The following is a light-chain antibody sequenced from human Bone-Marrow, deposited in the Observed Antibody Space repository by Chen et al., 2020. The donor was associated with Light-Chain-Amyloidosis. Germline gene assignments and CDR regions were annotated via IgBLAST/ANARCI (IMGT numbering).Light chain of an antibody. CDR2: AAS. V-gene: IGKV1-39*01. CDR1: QSISSS. Sequence: DIQMTQSPSSLSASVGDRVTITCRASQSISSSLNWYQQKPGTAPKLLIFAASSLQSGVPSRFSGSGSGTDFTLTISSLQPEDFATYYCQQSYSTPLTFGGGTKVEIK. CDR3: QQSYSTPLT. J-gene: IGKJ4*01.